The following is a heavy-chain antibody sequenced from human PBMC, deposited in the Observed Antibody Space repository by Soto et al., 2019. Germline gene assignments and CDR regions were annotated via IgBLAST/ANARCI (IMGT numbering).Heavy chain of an antibody. CDR3: ARIRGYWYGLDV. J-gene: IGHJ6*02. CDR2: ITGTGGNT. CDR1: GFTLSTYG. V-gene: IGHV3-23*01. Sequence: VGSLRLSCAGSGFTLSTYGMTWVRQAPGKGLEWVSAITGTGGNTYYVDSVKGRFTSSRDNSKNMLYLQMNSVRVEDTAVYYCARIRGYWYGLDVWGQGTTVTVS.